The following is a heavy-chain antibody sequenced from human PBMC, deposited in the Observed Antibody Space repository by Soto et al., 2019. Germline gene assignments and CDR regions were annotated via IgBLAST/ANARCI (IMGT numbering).Heavy chain of an antibody. J-gene: IGHJ6*02. CDR2: IWYDGSNK. Sequence: QVQLVESGGGVVQPGRSLRLSCAASGFTFSSYGMHWVRQAPGKGLEWVAVIWYDGSNKYYADSVKGRFTISSDNCKNTLYLQMNSLRAEDTAVYYCARDRITGTDAFVDHGMDVWGRGTTVTVSS. CDR3: ARDRITGTDAFVDHGMDV. D-gene: IGHD1-20*01. CDR1: GFTFSSYG. V-gene: IGHV3-33*01.